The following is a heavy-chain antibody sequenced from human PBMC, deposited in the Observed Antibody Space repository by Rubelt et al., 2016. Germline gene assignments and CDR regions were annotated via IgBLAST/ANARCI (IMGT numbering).Heavy chain of an antibody. J-gene: IGHJ3*02. CDR2: IDSDGTR. V-gene: IGHV3-53*01. D-gene: IGHD4-23*01. CDR3: AGDQTYEYSGICYDALDT. Sequence: EVQLMESGGGLIQPGGSLRLSCAASEFSVSTKYMSWVRQAPGKGLEWVSVIDSDGTRDYADSVKGRFTISRDNAQKSLFLQMNSLRAEDTAVYYCAGDQTYEYSGICYDALDTWGQGTTVTVSS. CDR1: EFSVSTKY.